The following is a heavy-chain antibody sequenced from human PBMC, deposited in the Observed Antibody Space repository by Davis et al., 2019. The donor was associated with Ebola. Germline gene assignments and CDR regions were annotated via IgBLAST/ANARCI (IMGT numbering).Heavy chain of an antibody. CDR2: IDYGGST. J-gene: IGHJ5*02. V-gene: IGHV4-39*01. CDR1: DDSISSRDYY. Sequence: GSLRLSCTVTDDSISSRDYYWGWICQSPGKGLEWIGSIDYGGSTYYNPSLKSRVTISADTSKNQFSLSLSSVTAADTAVYYCARHRPSCSGGTCFRGWFDPWGQGTLVTVSS. CDR3: ARHRPSCSGGTCFRGWFDP. D-gene: IGHD2-15*01.